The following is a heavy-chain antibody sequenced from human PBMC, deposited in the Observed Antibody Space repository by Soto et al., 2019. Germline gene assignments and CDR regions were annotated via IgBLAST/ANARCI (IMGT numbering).Heavy chain of an antibody. V-gene: IGHV1-46*01. CDR3: ARERQQLVGARYYYYGMAV. D-gene: IGHD6-13*01. Sequence: ASVKVSCKASGYTFTSYYMHWVRQAPGQGLEWMGIINPSGGSTSYAQKFQGRVTMTRDTSTSTVYMELSSLRSEDTAVYYCARERQQLVGARYYYYGMAVWGQGTTVTVSS. J-gene: IGHJ6*02. CDR1: GYTFTSYY. CDR2: INPSGGST.